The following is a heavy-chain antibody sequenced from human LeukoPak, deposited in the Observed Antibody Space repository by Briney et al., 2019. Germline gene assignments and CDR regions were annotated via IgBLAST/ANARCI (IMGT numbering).Heavy chain of an antibody. CDR2: INTGDGDT. D-gene: IGHD6-13*01. J-gene: IGHJ5*02. CDR3: ARDSSIAAAGTRFNWFDP. V-gene: IGHV1-3*04. Sequence: ASVKVSCTASGYTFTTCAIHWVRQAPGQRLEWMGLINTGDGDTIYSQKFQGRVTITRDTSANTAYLELDSLTSEDTAVYYCARDSSIAAAGTRFNWFDPWGQGTLVTVSS. CDR1: GYTFTTCA.